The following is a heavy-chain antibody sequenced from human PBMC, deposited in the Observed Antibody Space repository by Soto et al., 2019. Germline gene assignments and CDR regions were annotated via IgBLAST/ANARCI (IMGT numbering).Heavy chain of an antibody. CDR3: ARVRFGEWGYAMDV. CDR1: GLTFSDCY. CDR2: ISSSGSSI. V-gene: IGHV3-11*01. D-gene: IGHD3-10*01. Sequence: QVQLVESGGGLVKPGGSLRLSCAASGLTFSDCYMNWIRQAPGKGLEWVSYISSSGSSINYADSVKGRFTISRDNAKKSLYLQMTSLRAEDTAMYYCARVRFGEWGYAMDVWGQGTTVTVSS. J-gene: IGHJ6*02.